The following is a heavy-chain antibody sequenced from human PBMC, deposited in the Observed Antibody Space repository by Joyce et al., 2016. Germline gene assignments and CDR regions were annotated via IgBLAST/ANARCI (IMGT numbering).Heavy chain of an antibody. CDR1: GSKFSSSS. D-gene: IGHD3-16*01. CDR3: ARGGISYYYAMDV. CDR2: ISGTSYYI. V-gene: IGHV3-21*01. J-gene: IGHJ6*02. Sequence: QLVESGGGVVKPGGSLRLSCEASGSKFSSSSMSWFRQAPGKGVGWVAAISGTSYYIFHAETVRGRFTVSRDNAKKTLYLQMNSLRAEDSAVFYCARGGISYYYAMDVWGQGTTVTVSS.